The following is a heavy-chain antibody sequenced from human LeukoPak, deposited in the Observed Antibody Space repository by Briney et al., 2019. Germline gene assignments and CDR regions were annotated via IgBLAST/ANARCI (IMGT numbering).Heavy chain of an antibody. Sequence: GESLKISCKGSGYSFPSYWIGWVRQIPGKGLGWMGIIYPGDSDTRYSPSFQGQVTISADKSISTAYLQWSSLKASDTAMYYCARGGNYNWIFFDYWGQGTLVTVSS. V-gene: IGHV5-51*01. CDR1: GYSFPSYW. J-gene: IGHJ4*02. CDR2: IYPGDSDT. D-gene: IGHD1-20*01. CDR3: ARGGNYNWIFFDY.